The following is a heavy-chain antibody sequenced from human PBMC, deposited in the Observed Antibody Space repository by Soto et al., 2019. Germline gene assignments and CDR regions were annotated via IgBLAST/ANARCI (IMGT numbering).Heavy chain of an antibody. CDR2: INPNSGGT. Sequence: QVQLVQSGAEVKKPGASVKVSCKASGYTFTGYYMHWVRQAPGQGLEWMGWINPNSGGTNYAQKFQGWVTMTRDTSISTAYMELSRLRSDDTAVYYCARAGVAAAGPYYYYMDVWGKGTTVTVSS. CDR1: GYTFTGYY. D-gene: IGHD6-13*01. J-gene: IGHJ6*03. V-gene: IGHV1-2*04. CDR3: ARAGVAAAGPYYYYMDV.